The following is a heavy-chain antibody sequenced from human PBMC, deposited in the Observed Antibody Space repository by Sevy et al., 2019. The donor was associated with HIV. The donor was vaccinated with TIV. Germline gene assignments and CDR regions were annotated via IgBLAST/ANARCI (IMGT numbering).Heavy chain of an antibody. CDR3: VKGPHPAVTTSYALDV. CDR1: GFIFKSYG. D-gene: IGHD4-17*01. CDR2: IRNDGSTK. V-gene: IGHV3-30*02. J-gene: IGHJ6*02. Sequence: GGSLRLSCAASGFIFKSYGMHWVRQAPGKGLEWVTFIRNDGSTKYYADSVRGRFTASRDNSKNTLYLQMNSLRPEDTAVYYCVKGPHPAVTTSYALDVWGQGTPVTVSS.